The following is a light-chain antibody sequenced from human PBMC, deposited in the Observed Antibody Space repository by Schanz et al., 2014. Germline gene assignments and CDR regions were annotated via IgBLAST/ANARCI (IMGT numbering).Light chain of an antibody. CDR1: SSDVGGYNY. J-gene: IGLJ2*01. Sequence: QSALTQPPSASGSPGQSVTISCTGTSSDVGGYNYVSWYQQHPGKAPKLMIYEVNKRPSGVPDRFTGSKSGNTASLTVSGRQAEDEGDYYCSSYAGNNKLLFGGGTKLTVL. CDR3: SSYAGNNKLL. CDR2: EVN. V-gene: IGLV2-8*01.